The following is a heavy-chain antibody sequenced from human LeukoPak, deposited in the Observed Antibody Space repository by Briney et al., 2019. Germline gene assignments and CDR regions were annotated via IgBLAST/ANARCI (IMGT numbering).Heavy chain of an antibody. D-gene: IGHD6-13*01. V-gene: IGHV4-59*11. Sequence: PSETLSLTCTVSGGSISSHYWSWVRQPPGKGLVWIGYIYYSGSTKYNPSLKSRVTIPVDTSKNQFSLKLSSVTAADTAVYYCARVGGGQQLVASPLYYFDYWGQGTLVTVSS. CDR3: ARVGGGQQLVASPLYYFDY. CDR2: IYYSGST. CDR1: GGSISSHY. J-gene: IGHJ4*02.